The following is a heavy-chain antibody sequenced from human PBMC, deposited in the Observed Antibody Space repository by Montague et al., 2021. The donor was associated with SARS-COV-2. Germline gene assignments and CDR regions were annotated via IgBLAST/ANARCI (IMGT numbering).Heavy chain of an antibody. Sequence: SLRLSCAASGFTFSNYAMSWVRQAPGKGLEWVSVIYSGGSSTYYADSVKGRFTISRDNSKNTLYLQMNSLRAEVTAVYYCAKDPHYDFWSGYYFDYWGQGTLVTVSS. CDR3: AKDPHYDFWSGYYFDY. CDR1: GFTFSNYA. D-gene: IGHD3-3*01. J-gene: IGHJ4*02. V-gene: IGHV3-23*03. CDR2: IYSGGSST.